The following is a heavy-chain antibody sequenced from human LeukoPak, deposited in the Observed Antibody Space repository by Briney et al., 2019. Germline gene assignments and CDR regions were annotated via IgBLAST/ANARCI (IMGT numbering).Heavy chain of an antibody. Sequence: GGSLRLSCAASGFTFSSYAMSWVRQAPGKGLEWVSAISGSGGSTYYADSVKGRFTISRDNSKNTLCLQMNSLRAEDTAVYYCAKGDVTIFGVVIPRDYWGQGTLVTVSS. CDR2: ISGSGGST. D-gene: IGHD3-3*01. J-gene: IGHJ4*02. V-gene: IGHV3-23*01. CDR1: GFTFSSYA. CDR3: AKGDVTIFGVVIPRDY.